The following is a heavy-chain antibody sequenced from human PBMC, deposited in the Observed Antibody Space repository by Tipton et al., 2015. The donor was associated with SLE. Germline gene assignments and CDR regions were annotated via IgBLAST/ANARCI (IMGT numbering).Heavy chain of an antibody. CDR1: GYTFTGYY. D-gene: IGHD3-10*01. CDR3: ARGGTMVRGVIRGSFDY. Sequence: QLVQSGAEVKKPGASVKVSCKASGYTFTGYYMHWGRQAPGQGLEWMGWIDPNSGGTNYAQKFQGRVTMTRDTSISTAYMELSRLRSDDTAVYYCARGGTMVRGVIRGSFDYWGQGTLVTVSS. V-gene: IGHV1-2*02. CDR2: IDPNSGGT. J-gene: IGHJ4*02.